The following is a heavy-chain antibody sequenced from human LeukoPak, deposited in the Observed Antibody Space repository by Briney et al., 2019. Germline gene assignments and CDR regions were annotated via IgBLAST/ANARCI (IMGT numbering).Heavy chain of an antibody. CDR1: GFTVSSNS. Sequence: GGSLRLSCAASGFTVSSNSINWVRQAPGKGLEWVSVIYSGGSTYYADSVKGRFTISRDNSKNTLYLQMNSLRAEDTAVYYCATLNYGPYYFDYWGQGTLVTVSS. V-gene: IGHV3-53*01. J-gene: IGHJ4*02. CDR3: ATLNYGPYYFDY. CDR2: IYSGGST. D-gene: IGHD3-10*01.